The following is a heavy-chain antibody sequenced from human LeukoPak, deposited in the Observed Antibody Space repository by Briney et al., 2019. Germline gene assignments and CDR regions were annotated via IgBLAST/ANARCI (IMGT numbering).Heavy chain of an antibody. CDR1: GYSNSRGYY. J-gene: IGHJ6*02. V-gene: IGHV4-38-2*02. CDR2: IYHSGST. CDR3: ARMAGNVVVTATGCGMDV. D-gene: IGHD2-21*02. Sequence: PSETLSLTCTVSGYSNSRGYYWGWIRQPPGKGLEWIGSIYHSGSTYYNPSLKSRVTISVDTSKNQFSLKLSSVTAADTAVYYCARMAGNVVVTATGCGMDVWGQGTTVTVSS.